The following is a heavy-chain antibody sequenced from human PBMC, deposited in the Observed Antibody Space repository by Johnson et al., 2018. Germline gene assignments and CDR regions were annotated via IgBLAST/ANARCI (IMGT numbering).Heavy chain of an antibody. V-gene: IGHV3-30-3*01. Sequence: QVQLVQSGGGVVQPGRSLRLSCAASGFTFSSYAMHWVRQAPGKGLEWVAVISYDGSNKYYADSVKGRFTISRDNSKNTLYLQMNSLRAGDTAGYYCARARSGGIQLYYYYYGMDVWGQGTTVPVSS. D-gene: IGHD5-18*01. CDR1: GFTFSSYA. CDR3: ARARSGGIQLYYYYYGMDV. J-gene: IGHJ6*02. CDR2: ISYDGSNK.